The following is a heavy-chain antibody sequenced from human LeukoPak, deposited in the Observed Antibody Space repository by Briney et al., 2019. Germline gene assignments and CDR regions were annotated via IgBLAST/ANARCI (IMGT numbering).Heavy chain of an antibody. V-gene: IGHV3-23*01. Sequence: PGGSLRLSCAASGFTFSSYAMSWVRQAPGKGLEWVSAISGSGGSTYYADSVKGRFTISRDNAKNTLYLQMNSLRAEDTAVYYCTSAIVTTRNAWDCWGQGALVTVSS. CDR3: TSAIVTTRNAWDC. J-gene: IGHJ4*02. D-gene: IGHD5-12*01. CDR1: GFTFSSYA. CDR2: ISGSGGST.